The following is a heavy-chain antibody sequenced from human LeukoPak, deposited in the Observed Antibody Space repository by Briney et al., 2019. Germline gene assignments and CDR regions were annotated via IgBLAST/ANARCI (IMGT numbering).Heavy chain of an antibody. Sequence: GSSKVSCKASGYSTTSDGVSWGRQAPGQGVEGMGSISAYNGNTNYAQKLQGGGSMTTDTSTSTAYLYLRSLRSDDTAVYYCARENRRWIQLCDKEAFDIWGQGTMVTVSS. CDR3: ARENRRWIQLCDKEAFDI. J-gene: IGHJ3*02. CDR2: ISAYNGNT. V-gene: IGHV1-18*01. D-gene: IGHD5-18*01. CDR1: GYSTTSDG.